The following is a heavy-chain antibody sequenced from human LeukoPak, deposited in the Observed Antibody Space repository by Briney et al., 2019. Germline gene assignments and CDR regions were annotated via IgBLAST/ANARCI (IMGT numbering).Heavy chain of an antibody. Sequence: PSETLSLTCTVSGGSISSSSSYWGWIRQPPGKGLEWIGSIYYSGSTYYNPSLKSRVTISVDTSKNQFSLKLSSVTAADTAVYYCARHRYGAFDIWGQGTMVTVSS. J-gene: IGHJ3*02. V-gene: IGHV4-39*01. D-gene: IGHD3-9*01. CDR1: GGSISSSSSY. CDR3: ARHRYGAFDI. CDR2: IYYSGST.